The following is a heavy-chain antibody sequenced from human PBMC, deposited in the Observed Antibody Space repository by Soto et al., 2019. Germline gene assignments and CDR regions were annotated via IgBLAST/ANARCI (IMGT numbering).Heavy chain of an antibody. D-gene: IGHD2-15*01. CDR3: ARVGGCCYYFDGDY. J-gene: IGHJ4*01. V-gene: IGHV1-69*13. Sequence: SVKVSCKASGDTFSSYAISWVRQAPGQGLEWMGGIIPIFGTANYAQKFQGRVTITADASTSTAYMELSSLRSEDTAVYYCARVGGCCYYFDGDYWGQGTLVTVSS. CDR2: IIPIFGTA. CDR1: GDTFSSYA.